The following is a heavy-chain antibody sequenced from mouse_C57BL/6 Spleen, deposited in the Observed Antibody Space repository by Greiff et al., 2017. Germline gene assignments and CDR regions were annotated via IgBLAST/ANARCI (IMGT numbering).Heavy chain of an antibody. Sequence: VKLMESGAELAKPGASVKLSCKASGYTFTSYCMHWVKQRPGQGLEWIGYINPSSGYTKYNPKFKDKATLTADKSSSTAYMQLSSLTYEDSAVYDCAREGLITTVVATDAMGGWGQGTSVTVAT. CDR3: AREGLITTVVATDAMGG. CDR2: INPSSGYT. CDR1: GYTFTSYC. V-gene: IGHV1-7*01. D-gene: IGHD1-1*01. J-gene: IGHJ4*01.